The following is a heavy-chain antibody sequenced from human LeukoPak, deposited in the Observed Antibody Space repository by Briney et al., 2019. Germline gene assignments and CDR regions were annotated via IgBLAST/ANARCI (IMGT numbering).Heavy chain of an antibody. D-gene: IGHD3-16*02. CDR1: GGSISSYY. CDR2: IYYSGST. V-gene: IGHV4-59*08. Sequence: PSETLSLTCTVSGGSISSYYWSWIRQPPGKGLEWIGYIYYSGSTNYNPSLKSRVTISVDTSKNQFSLKLSSVTAADTAVYYCARHSWSARFYDYVWGSYRYGYFDYWGQGTLVTVSS. CDR3: ARHSWSARFYDYVWGSYRYGYFDY. J-gene: IGHJ4*02.